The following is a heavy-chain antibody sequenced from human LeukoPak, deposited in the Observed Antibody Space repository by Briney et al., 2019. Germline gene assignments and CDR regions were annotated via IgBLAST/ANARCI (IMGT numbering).Heavy chain of an antibody. D-gene: IGHD3-9*01. J-gene: IGHJ3*02. Sequence: SETLSLTCTVSGGSISSYYWSWIRQPPGKGLEWLGYIYYSGSTNYNPSLKSRVTISVDTSKNQFSLKLSSVTAADTAVYYCARAILTGYYIPDAFDIWGQGTMVTVSS. CDR2: IYYSGST. CDR1: GGSISSYY. CDR3: ARAILTGYYIPDAFDI. V-gene: IGHV4-59*13.